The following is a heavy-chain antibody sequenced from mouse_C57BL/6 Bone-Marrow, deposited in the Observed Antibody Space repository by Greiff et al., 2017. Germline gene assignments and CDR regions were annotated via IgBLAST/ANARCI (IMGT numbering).Heavy chain of an antibody. CDR2: ISSGSSTI. J-gene: IGHJ3*01. D-gene: IGHD3-1*01. V-gene: IGHV5-17*01. CDR1: GFTFSDYG. Sequence: EVKLMESGGGLVKPGGSLKLSCAASGFTFSDYGMHWVRQAPEKGLEWVAYISSGSSTIYYADTVKGRFTISRDNAKNTLFLQMTSLRSEDTAMYYCARGLGPFAYWGQGTLVTVSA. CDR3: ARGLGPFAY.